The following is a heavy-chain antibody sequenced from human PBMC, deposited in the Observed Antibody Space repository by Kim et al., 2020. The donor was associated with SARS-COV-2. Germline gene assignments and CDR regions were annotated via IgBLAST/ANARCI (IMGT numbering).Heavy chain of an antibody. CDR1: GGSISSYY. CDR3: ARDSAYCSSTYPGDCSSLGYYYGMDV. V-gene: IGHV4-59*13. D-gene: IGHD2-2*01. Sequence: SETLSLTCTVSGGSISSYYWSWIRQPPGKGLEWIGYIYYSGSTNYNPSLKSRVTISVDTSKNQFSLKLSSVTAADTAVYYCARDSAYCSSTYPGDCSSLGYYYGMDVWGQGTTVTVSS. J-gene: IGHJ6*02. CDR2: IYYSGST.